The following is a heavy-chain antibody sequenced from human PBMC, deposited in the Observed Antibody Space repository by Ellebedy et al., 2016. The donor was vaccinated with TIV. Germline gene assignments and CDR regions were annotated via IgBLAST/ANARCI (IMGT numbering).Heavy chain of an antibody. J-gene: IGHJ6*02. CDR2: IRSRSTYT. D-gene: IGHD6-19*01. Sequence: PGGSLRLSCAASGFTFSDYYMSWIRQAPGKGLEWVSYIRSRSTYTNYADSVTGRFTISRDNAKTSLYLQMNSLRAEDTAVYYCARDRSEQWLVLVSYYYYGMDVWGQGTTVTVSS. V-gene: IGHV3-11*06. CDR3: ARDRSEQWLVLVSYYYYGMDV. CDR1: GFTFSDYY.